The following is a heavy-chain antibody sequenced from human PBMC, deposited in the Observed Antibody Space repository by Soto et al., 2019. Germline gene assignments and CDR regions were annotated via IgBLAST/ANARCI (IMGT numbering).Heavy chain of an antibody. CDR1: SSSGGDSF. J-gene: IGHJ4*02. CDR2: IFHSGTT. V-gene: IGHV4-30-4*08. CDR3: ARDPYLPNARTAY. Sequence: SSSGGDSFRTRKNVSPGKGLEWMGYIFHSGTTYYNPSLKCRLIISIENSKNQFSLRLTSVTAADSAVYFCARDPYLPNARTAYWGQGTPVPVSS. D-gene: IGHD2-8*02.